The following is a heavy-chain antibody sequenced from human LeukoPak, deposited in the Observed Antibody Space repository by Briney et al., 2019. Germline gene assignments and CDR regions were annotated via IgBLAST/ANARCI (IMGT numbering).Heavy chain of an antibody. CDR1: GGSISSSNSY. V-gene: IGHV4-39*07. CDR3: ARKREGPTTGIDY. J-gene: IGHJ4*02. Sequence: PSETLSLTCTVSGGSISSSNSYWSWIRQSPGTGLEWIGNIYSSGSTYYNPSLRSRVTISIDTSENQFSLKLSSVTAADTAVYYCARKREGPTTGIDYWGQGTLVTVSS. CDR2: IYSSGST. D-gene: IGHD1-26*01.